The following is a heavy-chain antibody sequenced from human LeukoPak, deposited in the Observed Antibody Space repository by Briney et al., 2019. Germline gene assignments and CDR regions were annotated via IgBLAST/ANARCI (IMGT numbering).Heavy chain of an antibody. J-gene: IGHJ6*02. CDR3: AKSVTAFANYHYYGMDV. Sequence: GGSLRLSCAASGFTFDDYAMHWVRQAPGKGLEWVSGISWNSGSIGYADSVKGRFTISRDNAKNSLYLQMNSLRAEDTALYYCAKSVTAFANYHYYGMDVWGQGTTVTVSS. CDR1: GFTFDDYA. D-gene: IGHD5-18*01. CDR2: ISWNSGSI. V-gene: IGHV3-9*01.